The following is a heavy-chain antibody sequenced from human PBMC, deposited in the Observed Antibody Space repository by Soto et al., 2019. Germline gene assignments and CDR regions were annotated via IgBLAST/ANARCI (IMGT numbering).Heavy chain of an antibody. CDR3: ARGIERDDFWSGFSQFDY. CDR2: ISAYNGNT. D-gene: IGHD3-3*01. J-gene: IGHJ4*02. V-gene: IGHV1-18*01. CDR1: GYTFTSYG. Sequence: QVQLVQSGAEVKKPGASVKVSCKASGYTFTSYGISWVRQAPGQGLEWMGWISAYNGNTNYAQKLQGRVTMTTDTSTSTAYMELRSLRPVHTAVYYCARGIERDDFWSGFSQFDYWGQGTLVTVSS.